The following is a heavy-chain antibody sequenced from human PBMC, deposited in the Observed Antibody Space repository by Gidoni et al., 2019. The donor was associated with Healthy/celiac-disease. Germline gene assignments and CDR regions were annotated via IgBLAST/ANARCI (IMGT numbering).Heavy chain of an antibody. CDR3: AREGDGYNKLDGAFDI. V-gene: IGHV1-69*01. Sequence: QVQLVQSGAEVKKPGSSVKVSCKASGGTFSSYAISWVRQAPGQGLEWMGGIIPIFGTANYAQKFQGRVTITADESTSTAYMELSSLRSEDTAVYYCAREGDGYNKLDGAFDIWGQGTMVTVSS. CDR1: GGTFSSYA. J-gene: IGHJ3*02. D-gene: IGHD5-12*01. CDR2: IIPIFGTA.